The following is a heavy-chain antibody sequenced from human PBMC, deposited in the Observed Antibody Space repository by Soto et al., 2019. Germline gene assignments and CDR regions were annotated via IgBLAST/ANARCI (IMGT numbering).Heavy chain of an antibody. CDR1: GFTVSSNY. Sequence: GGSLRLSCAASGFTVSSNYMSWVRQAPGKGLEWVSVIYSGGSTYYADSVKGRFTISRDNSKNTLYLQMNSLRAEDTAVYYCATLLDYDSSGYEAYYFDYWGQGTLVTVSS. CDR3: ATLLDYDSSGYEAYYFDY. CDR2: IYSGGST. J-gene: IGHJ4*02. D-gene: IGHD3-22*01. V-gene: IGHV3-53*01.